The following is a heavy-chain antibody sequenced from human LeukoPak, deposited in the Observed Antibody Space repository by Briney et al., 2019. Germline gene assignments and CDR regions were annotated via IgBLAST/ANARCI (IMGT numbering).Heavy chain of an antibody. Sequence: GGSLRLSCAASGFTVSSNYMSWVRQAPGKGLEWVSVIYSGGRTYYADSVKGRFTISSHNSKNPLHLQMNSLRAEDTAVYYCARVNGGGSDHWGQGTLVTVSA. V-gene: IGHV3-53*04. CDR3: ARVNGGGSDH. D-gene: IGHD3-10*01. CDR1: GFTVSSNY. CDR2: IYSGGRT. J-gene: IGHJ4*02.